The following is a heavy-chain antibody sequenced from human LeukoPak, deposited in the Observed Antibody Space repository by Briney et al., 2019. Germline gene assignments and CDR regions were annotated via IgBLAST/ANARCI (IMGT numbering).Heavy chain of an antibody. V-gene: IGHV3-53*01. CDR3: ARGHYDYYYYGMDV. J-gene: IGHJ6*02. CDR2: IYSGGST. CDR1: GFTDSSNY. D-gene: IGHD3-16*01. Sequence: PGGSLRLSCAASGFTDSSNYMSWVRQAPGKGLEWVSVIYSGGSTYYADSVKGRFTISRDNSKNTLYLQMNSLRAEDTAVYYCARGHYDYYYYGMDVWGQGTTVTVSS.